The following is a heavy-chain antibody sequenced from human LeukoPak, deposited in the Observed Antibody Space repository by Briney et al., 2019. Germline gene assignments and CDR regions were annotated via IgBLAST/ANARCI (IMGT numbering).Heavy chain of an antibody. CDR3: ARHGSSWYYFDY. D-gene: IGHD6-13*01. V-gene: IGHV4-59*08. CDR1: GGSISGYY. Sequence: SETLSLTCTVSGGSISGYYWSWIRQPPGKGLEWIGYIYYSGSINYNPSLKSRVTISVDTSKNQFSLKLSSVTAADTAVYYCARHGSSWYYFDYWGQGTLVTVSS. CDR2: IYYSGSI. J-gene: IGHJ4*02.